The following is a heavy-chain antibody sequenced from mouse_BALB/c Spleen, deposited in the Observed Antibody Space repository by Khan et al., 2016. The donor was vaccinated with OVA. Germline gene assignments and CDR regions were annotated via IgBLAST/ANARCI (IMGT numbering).Heavy chain of an antibody. CDR1: GFSLNTYG. CDR2: IRSGGAT. V-gene: IGHV2-2*01. Sequence: QVQLQQSGPGLVQPSQSLSITCTVSGFSLNTYGIHWIRQSQGKGLEWLGVIRSGGATDYNGAFISRLGITKDNSKSQVFFKMNSLQADDTAIYYCARNSYMYDFTYWGQGTLVTVSA. J-gene: IGHJ3*01. D-gene: IGHD2-14*01. CDR3: ARNSYMYDFTY.